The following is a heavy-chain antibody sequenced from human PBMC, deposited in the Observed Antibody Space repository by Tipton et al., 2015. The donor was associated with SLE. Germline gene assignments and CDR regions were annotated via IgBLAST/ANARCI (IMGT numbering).Heavy chain of an antibody. J-gene: IGHJ4*02. Sequence: TLSLTCTVSGGSISSYYWSWIRQPPGKGLEWIGYIYYSGSTNYNPSLKSRVTISVDTSKNQFSLKLSSVTAADTAVYYWARVDWPYFDYWGQGTLVTVSS. CDR3: ARVDWPYFDY. CDR1: GGSISSYY. V-gene: IGHV4-59*01. CDR2: IYYSGST. D-gene: IGHD3/OR15-3a*01.